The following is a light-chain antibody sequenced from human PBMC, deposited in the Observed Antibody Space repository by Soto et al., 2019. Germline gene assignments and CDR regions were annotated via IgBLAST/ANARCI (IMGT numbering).Light chain of an antibody. J-gene: IGKJ5*01. CDR2: GAS. CDR1: QSIGNN. Sequence: EIVMTQSPATLSVSPGERATLSCRASQSIGNNFGWYQQKPGQAPRLLIYGASTRATGNPARFSGSGSGTEFTLTITSLPSEDSAVYYCQQYNTCTLISFGQGTRLEIK. V-gene: IGKV3-15*01. CDR3: QQYNTCTLIS.